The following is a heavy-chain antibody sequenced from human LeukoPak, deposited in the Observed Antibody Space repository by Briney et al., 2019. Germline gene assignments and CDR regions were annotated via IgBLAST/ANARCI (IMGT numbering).Heavy chain of an antibody. V-gene: IGHV1-18*01. CDR2: ISAYNGNT. CDR3: ASGVRWDFDY. J-gene: IGHJ4*02. D-gene: IGHD1-26*01. Sequence: ASVTVSCKATGYTLSNSGITWVRQAPGQGLEWMGWISAYNGNTNYAQKFQGRVTMTTDTSTSTAYMEVTRLRSDDTAAYCCASGVRWDFDYWGQGTLVTVSS. CDR1: GYTLSNSG.